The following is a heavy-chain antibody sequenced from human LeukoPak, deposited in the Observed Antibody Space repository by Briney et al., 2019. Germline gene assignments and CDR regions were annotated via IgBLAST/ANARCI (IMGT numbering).Heavy chain of an antibody. V-gene: IGHV3-48*01. CDR3: VRVKGSYFDY. J-gene: IGHJ4*02. Sequence: GGSLRLSCAASGFSFSSYSMNWVRQAPGKGLEWVSYISSSGSAIYYVDSVKGRFTVSRDNAKNSLFLQMNSPRAEDTAVYYCVRVKGSYFDYWGQGALVTVSS. CDR1: GFSFSSYS. CDR2: ISSSGSAI. D-gene: IGHD2-15*01.